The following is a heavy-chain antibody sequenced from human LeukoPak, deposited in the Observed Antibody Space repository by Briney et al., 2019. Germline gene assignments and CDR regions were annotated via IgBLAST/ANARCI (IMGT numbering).Heavy chain of an antibody. CDR3: ARTDYDILTGYSGNDAFDI. D-gene: IGHD3-9*01. CDR2: ISAYNGNT. Sequence: ASVKVSCKASGYTFTSYGISWVRQAPGQGLEWMGWISAYNGNTNYAQKLQGRVTMTTDTSTSTDYMELRSLRSDDTAVYYCARTDYDILTGYSGNDAFDIWGQGTMVTVSS. J-gene: IGHJ3*02. CDR1: GYTFTSYG. V-gene: IGHV1-18*01.